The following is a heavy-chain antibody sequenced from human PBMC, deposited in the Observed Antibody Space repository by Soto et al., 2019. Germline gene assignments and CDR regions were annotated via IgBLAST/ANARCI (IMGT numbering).Heavy chain of an antibody. J-gene: IGHJ5*02. V-gene: IGHV4-31*03. D-gene: IGHD1-26*01. Sequence: SETLSLTCTVSGGSISSGGYYRSLIRQHPGKGLEWIGYIYYSGSTYYNPSLTGRVTISVETSKNQFSMKVTSVTAADTAVYYCARSYYDGTGFAVDPWGQGTLVTVSS. CDR1: GGSISSGGYY. CDR2: IYYSGST. CDR3: ARSYYDGTGFAVDP.